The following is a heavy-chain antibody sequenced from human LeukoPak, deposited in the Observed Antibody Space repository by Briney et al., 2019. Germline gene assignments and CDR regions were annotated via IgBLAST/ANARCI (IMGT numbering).Heavy chain of an antibody. CDR1: GYSFISYW. V-gene: IGHV5-51*01. CDR3: ARSPYDYVWGSFDAFDI. CDR2: IYPGDSDT. J-gene: IGHJ3*02. D-gene: IGHD3-16*01. Sequence: GESLKISCKGSGYSFISYWIGWVRQMPGKGLEWMGIIYPGDSDTRYSPSFQGQVTISADKSISTAYLQWSSLKASDTAMYYCARSPYDYVWGSFDAFDIWGQGTMVTVSS.